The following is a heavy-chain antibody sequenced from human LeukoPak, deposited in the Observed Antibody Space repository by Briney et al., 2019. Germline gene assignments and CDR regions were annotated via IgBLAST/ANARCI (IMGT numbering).Heavy chain of an antibody. J-gene: IGHJ2*01. CDR1: GFTLSGYS. D-gene: IGHD2-8*01. V-gene: IGHV3-48*01. CDR3: ARDRLRTWYLDL. Sequence: PGGSLRLSCAASGFTLSGYSLNWVRQAPGKGLEWISYVSGSGGTIYYADSVMGRFTISRDNAKNSLSLQMNSLRAGDTAVYYCARDRLRTWYLDLWGRGTLVTVSS. CDR2: VSGSGGTI.